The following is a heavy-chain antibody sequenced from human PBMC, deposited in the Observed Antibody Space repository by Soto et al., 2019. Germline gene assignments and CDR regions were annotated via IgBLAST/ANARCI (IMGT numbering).Heavy chain of an antibody. CDR2: IKQDGSEK. CDR1: GFTFSSYW. J-gene: IGHJ5*02. CDR3: ARDGLESLLDYDFWSVSGWFDP. D-gene: IGHD3-3*01. Sequence: GGSLRLSCAASGFTFSSYWMSWVRQAPGKGLEWVANIKQDGSEKYYVDSVKGRFTISRDNAKNSLYLQMNSLRAEDTAVYYCARDGLESLLDYDFWSVSGWFDPWGQGTLVTVSS. V-gene: IGHV3-7*01.